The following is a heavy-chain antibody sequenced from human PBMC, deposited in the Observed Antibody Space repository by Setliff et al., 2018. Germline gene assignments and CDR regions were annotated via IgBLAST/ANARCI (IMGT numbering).Heavy chain of an antibody. CDR2: INPGGGSA. Sequence: ASVKVSCKASGGTFRTDGFSWVRQAPGQGLEWMGIINPGGGSASIVEKFQGRVSMTSDTSTSTVYLDVSGLTSDDTAVYYCSRLVRFCTRTSCQRLSGGEFWGQGTLVTVSS. D-gene: IGHD2-8*01. V-gene: IGHV1-46*01. CDR1: GGTFRTDG. CDR3: SRLVRFCTRTSCQRLSGGEF. J-gene: IGHJ4*02.